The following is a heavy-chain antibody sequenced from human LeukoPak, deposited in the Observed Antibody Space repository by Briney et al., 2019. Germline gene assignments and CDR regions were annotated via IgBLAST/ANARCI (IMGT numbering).Heavy chain of an antibody. J-gene: IGHJ4*02. D-gene: IGHD3-16*01. CDR2: INSDGTGT. Sequence: GGSLRLSCAASGFTFSSYWMHWVRQAPGKGPVWVSRINSDGTGTIYADSVKGRFTISRDNAKNTLYLQMNSLRAEDTAVYYCARGGGLAVDSWGQGTLVTVSS. CDR1: GFTFSSYW. CDR3: ARGGGLAVDS. V-gene: IGHV3-74*01.